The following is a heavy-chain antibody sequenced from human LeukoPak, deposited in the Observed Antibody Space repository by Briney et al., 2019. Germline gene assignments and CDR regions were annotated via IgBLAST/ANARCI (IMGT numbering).Heavy chain of an antibody. J-gene: IGHJ4*02. CDR3: ARAGGLRWSYFDY. V-gene: IGHV3-53*01. D-gene: IGHD4-23*01. CDR1: GFTFSSYG. Sequence: GGSLRLSCAASGFTFSSYGMSWVRQAPGKGLEWVSVIYSGGGTYYADSVKGRFTISRDNSKNTLYLQMNSLRAEDTAVYYCARAGGLRWSYFDYWGQGTLVTVSS. CDR2: IYSGGGT.